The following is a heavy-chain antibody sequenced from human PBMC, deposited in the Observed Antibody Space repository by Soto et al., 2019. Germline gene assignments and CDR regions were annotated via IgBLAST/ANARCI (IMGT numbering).Heavy chain of an antibody. V-gene: IGHV1-18*01. CDR3: ARELNTESSAYYSFAF. J-gene: IGHJ4*02. CDR1: AYNFTAYG. CDR2: VSTNDDRT. Sequence: ASVKVSCKTSAYNFTAYGLAWLRQAPGQRPEWMGWVSTNDDRTNYAQKFQGRVTMTTDRSTTTTSMELRSLRPDDTAVYYCARELNTESSAYYSFAFWGQGTLVTVSS. D-gene: IGHD3-22*01.